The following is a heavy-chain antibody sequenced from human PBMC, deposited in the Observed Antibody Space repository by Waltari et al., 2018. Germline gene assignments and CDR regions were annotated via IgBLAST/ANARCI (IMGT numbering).Heavy chain of an antibody. CDR3: ARGLRRFGNYHFDY. CDR1: GYTFTGYY. Sequence: QVQLVQSGAEVKKPGASVKVSCKASGYTFTGYYMHWVRQATGQGLEWKGWINPNRGGTNYAQKFQGRVTMTRDTSISTAYMELSRLRSDDTAVYYCARGLRRFGNYHFDYWGQGTLVTVSS. D-gene: IGHD1-7*01. CDR2: INPNRGGT. V-gene: IGHV1-2*02. J-gene: IGHJ4*02.